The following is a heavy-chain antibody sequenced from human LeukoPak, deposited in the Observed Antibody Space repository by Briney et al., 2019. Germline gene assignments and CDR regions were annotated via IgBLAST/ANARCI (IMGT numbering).Heavy chain of an antibody. V-gene: IGHV3-23*01. Sequence: GGSLRLSCAASGFTFSSYAMSWVRQAPGKGLEWVSAISGSGGSTNYADSVKGRFTISRDNSKNTLYLQMNSLRAEDTAVYYCAKDSFLGWNYYDSGSYLSGYWSQGTLVTVSS. CDR3: AKDSFLGWNYYDSGSYLSGY. CDR1: GFTFSSYA. CDR2: ISGSGGST. D-gene: IGHD3-22*01. J-gene: IGHJ4*02.